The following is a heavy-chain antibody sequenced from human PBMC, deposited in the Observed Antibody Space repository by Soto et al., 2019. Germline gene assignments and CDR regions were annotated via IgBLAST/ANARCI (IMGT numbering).Heavy chain of an antibody. Sequence: QVQLVQSGAEVKKPGASVKVSCKASGYTFTSYYMHWVRQAPGQGLEWMGIINPSGGSTSYAQKCQGRVTMTRETSRSTVYMEVSSLRSEDTAVYYCARVGAAAAYWGQGTLVTVSS. CDR2: INPSGGST. J-gene: IGHJ4*02. V-gene: IGHV1-46*01. D-gene: IGHD6-13*01. CDR1: GYTFTSYY. CDR3: ARVGAAAAY.